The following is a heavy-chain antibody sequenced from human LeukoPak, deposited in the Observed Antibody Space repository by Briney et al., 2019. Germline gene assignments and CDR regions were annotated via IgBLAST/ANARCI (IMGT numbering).Heavy chain of an antibody. CDR3: ARGVVPAAFYFDY. CDR2: IYYSGST. J-gene: IGHJ4*02. CDR1: GGSISSGGYY. V-gene: IGHV4-31*03. Sequence: PSQTLSLTCTVSGGSISSGGYYWSWIRQHPGKGLERIGYIYYSGSTYYNPSLKSRVTISVDTSKNQFSLKLSSETAAGTAVYYCARGVVPAAFYFDYWGQGTLVTVSS. D-gene: IGHD2-2*01.